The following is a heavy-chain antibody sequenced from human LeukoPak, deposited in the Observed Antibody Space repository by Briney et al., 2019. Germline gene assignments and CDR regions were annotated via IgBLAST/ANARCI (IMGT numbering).Heavy chain of an antibody. D-gene: IGHD3-9*01. CDR1: GFTFDDYA. J-gene: IGHJ4*02. CDR2: ISWNSGNI. Sequence: GGSLRLSCAASGFTFDDYAMHWVRQAPGKGLEWFSGISWNSGNIGYADSVKGRFTISRDNAKNSLYLQMNSLRAEDTALYYCAKGPDYDILTGYTFDYWGQGTLVTVSS. V-gene: IGHV3-9*01. CDR3: AKGPDYDILTGYTFDY.